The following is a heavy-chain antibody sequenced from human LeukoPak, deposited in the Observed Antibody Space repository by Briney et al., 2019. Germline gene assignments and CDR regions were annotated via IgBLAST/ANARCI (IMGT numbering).Heavy chain of an antibody. D-gene: IGHD3-10*01. V-gene: IGHV4-59*02. Sequence: SETLSLTCTVSGGSVSSYYWSWIRQPPGEGLEWIGNFYVSGKINYNPSFESRVSISVDTSKNQFSLKLSSVTAADTAVYYCARGKEVITMLRGLKPGYYFDYWGQGTLVTVSS. J-gene: IGHJ4*02. CDR3: ARGKEVITMLRGLKPGYYFDY. CDR1: GGSVSSYY. CDR2: FYVSGKI.